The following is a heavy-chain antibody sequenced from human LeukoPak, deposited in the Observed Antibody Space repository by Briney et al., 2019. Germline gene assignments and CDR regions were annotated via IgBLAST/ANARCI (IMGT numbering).Heavy chain of an antibody. V-gene: IGHV3-30*02. J-gene: IGHJ3*02. D-gene: IGHD3-10*01. CDR3: AKVQGRYGSGTNDAFDI. CDR2: IRYDGSNK. CDR1: GFTFSSYG. Sequence: GGSLRLSCAASGFTFSSYGMHWVRQAPGKWLEWVAFIRYDGSNKYYADSVKGRFTISRDNSKNTLYLQMNSLRAEDTAVYYCAKVQGRYGSGTNDAFDIWGQGTMVTVSS.